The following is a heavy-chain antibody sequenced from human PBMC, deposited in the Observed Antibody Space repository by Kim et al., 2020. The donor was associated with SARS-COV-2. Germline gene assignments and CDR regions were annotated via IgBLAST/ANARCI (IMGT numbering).Heavy chain of an antibody. V-gene: IGHV3-23*01. Sequence: GGSLRLSCAASGFTFSSYAMSWVRQAPGKGLEWVSAISGSGGSTYYADSVKGRFTISRDNSKNTLYLQMNSLRAEDTAVYYCAKDSSGWSYYYYYGMDVWGQGTTVTVSS. J-gene: IGHJ6*02. CDR2: ISGSGGST. D-gene: IGHD6-19*01. CDR1: GFTFSSYA. CDR3: AKDSSGWSYYYYYGMDV.